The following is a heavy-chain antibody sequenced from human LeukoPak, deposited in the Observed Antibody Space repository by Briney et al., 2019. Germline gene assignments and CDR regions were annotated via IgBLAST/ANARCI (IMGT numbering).Heavy chain of an antibody. D-gene: IGHD3-10*01. V-gene: IGHV5-51*01. J-gene: IGHJ4*02. CDR1: GYSFTKYW. Sequence: GESLKISCKGSGYSFTKYWIGWVRQMPGKGLEWMGIIYPGDSDTRYSPSFQGQVTISADKSISTAYLQWSSLKASDTAMYYCARSYYYGSGSYSNYFDYWGREPWSPSPQ. CDR3: ARSYYYGSGSYSNYFDY. CDR2: IYPGDSDT.